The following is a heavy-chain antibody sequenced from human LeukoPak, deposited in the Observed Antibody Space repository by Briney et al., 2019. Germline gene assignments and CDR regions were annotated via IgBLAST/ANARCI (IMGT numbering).Heavy chain of an antibody. J-gene: IGHJ6*03. CDR3: ARGGDGYNLDYYYYMDV. V-gene: IGHV1-69*06. CDR1: GGTFSSYA. CDR2: IIPMFGTA. Sequence: SVKVSCKASGGTFSSYAIRWVRQAPGQGLEWMGGIIPMFGTADYAQKLQGRVTITADKSTSTAYMELSSLRSEDTAVYYCARGGDGYNLDYYYYMDVWGKGTTVTVSS. D-gene: IGHD5-24*01.